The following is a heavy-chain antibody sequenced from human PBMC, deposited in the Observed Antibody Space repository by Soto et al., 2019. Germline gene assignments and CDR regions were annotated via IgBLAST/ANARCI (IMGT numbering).Heavy chain of an antibody. CDR2: ISYDGSNK. CDR1: GFTFSSYA. CDR3: ARVGSGYSYGLYYYYYGMDV. D-gene: IGHD5-18*01. V-gene: IGHV3-30-3*01. Sequence: QVQLVESGGGVVQPGRSLRLSCAASGFTFSSYAMHWVRQAPGKGLEWVAVISYDGSNKYYADSVKGRFTISRDNSKNTLSLQMNSLRAEDTAVYYCARVGSGYSYGLYYYYYGMDVWGQGTTVTVSS. J-gene: IGHJ6*02.